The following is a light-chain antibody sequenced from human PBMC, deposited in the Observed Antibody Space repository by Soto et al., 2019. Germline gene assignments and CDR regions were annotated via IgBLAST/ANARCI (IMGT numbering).Light chain of an antibody. CDR1: QSVSSSY. J-gene: IGKJ1*01. Sequence: EIVLTQSPGTLSLSPGERATLSCRPSQSVSSSYLAWYQQTPGQAPRLLIYGASNRATGIPDRFSGSGSGTDFTLTISRLEPEDFAVFYCQHHGSSSWTFGQGTKVDI. V-gene: IGKV3-20*01. CDR2: GAS. CDR3: QHHGSSSWT.